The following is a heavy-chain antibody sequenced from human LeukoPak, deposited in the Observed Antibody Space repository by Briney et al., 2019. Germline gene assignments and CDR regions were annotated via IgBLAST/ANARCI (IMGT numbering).Heavy chain of an antibody. CDR1: GFTFDDYA. D-gene: IGHD3-16*01. J-gene: IGHJ4*02. Sequence: GGSLRLSCAASGFTFDDYAMHWVRQGPGKGLEWVSGISWNSAMIAYADSVKGRFTISRDNAKNSLYLQMNSLRAEDTAFYYCQKPPYSPPPGYYFDYWGRGTLVTVPP. V-gene: IGHV3-9*01. CDR2: ISWNSAMI. CDR3: QKPPYSPPPGYYFDY.